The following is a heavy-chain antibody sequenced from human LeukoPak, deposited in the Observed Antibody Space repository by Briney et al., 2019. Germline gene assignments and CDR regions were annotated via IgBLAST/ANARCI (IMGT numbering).Heavy chain of an antibody. CDR2: IYYSGST. Sequence: SETLSLTCTVSGDSTTTTGSYWSWIRQHPAKGLEWIGYIYYSGSTYYNPSLKSRVTITVDTSKNQFSLNPGSVTAADTGVYFWVGGVVPYDSRREYFQHWGQGTLVTVSS. D-gene: IGHD2-2*01. CDR3: VGGVVPYDSRREYFQH. V-gene: IGHV4-31*03. CDR1: GDSTTTTGSY. J-gene: IGHJ1*01.